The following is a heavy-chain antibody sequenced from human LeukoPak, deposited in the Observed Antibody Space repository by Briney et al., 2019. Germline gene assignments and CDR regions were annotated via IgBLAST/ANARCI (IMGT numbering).Heavy chain of an antibody. CDR3: ARLEYSNSWLFDY. V-gene: IGHV5-51*01. D-gene: IGHD6-13*01. CDR1: GYSFTSYW. J-gene: IGHJ4*02. CDR2: IYPGDSDT. Sequence: GESLKISCQGSGYSFTSYWIGWVRQMPGKGLEWMGIIYPGDSDTRYSPSFQGQVTISADKSTSTAYLQWSSLKASDTAMYYCARLEYSNSWLFDYWGQGTLVTVSS.